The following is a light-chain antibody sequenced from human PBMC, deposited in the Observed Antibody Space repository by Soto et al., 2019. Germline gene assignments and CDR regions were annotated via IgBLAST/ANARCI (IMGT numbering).Light chain of an antibody. V-gene: IGLV4-69*01. CDR1: SGHSSYA. Sequence: VLTQSPSASASLGASVKLTCTLSSGHSSYAIAWHQQQPEKGPRYLMKLNSDGSHSKGGGIPDRFSGSSSGTERYLTISRLQSEDEADYYCQTWGTGIRVFGGGTKLTVL. CDR3: QTWGTGIRV. J-gene: IGLJ2*01. CDR2: LNSDGSH.